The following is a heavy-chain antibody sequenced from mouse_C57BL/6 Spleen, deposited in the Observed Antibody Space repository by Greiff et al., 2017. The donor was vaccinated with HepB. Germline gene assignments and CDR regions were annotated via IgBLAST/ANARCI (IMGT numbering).Heavy chain of an antibody. D-gene: IGHD1-1*02. CDR2: IYPGDGDT. Sequence: QVQLKQSGAELVKPGASVKISCKASGYAFSSYWMNWVKQRPGKGLEWIGQIYPGDGDTNYNGKFKGKATLTADKSSSTAYMQLSSLTSEDSAVYFCARSWYDPSMDYWGQGTSVTVSS. CDR3: ARSWYDPSMDY. CDR1: GYAFSSYW. J-gene: IGHJ4*01. V-gene: IGHV1-80*01.